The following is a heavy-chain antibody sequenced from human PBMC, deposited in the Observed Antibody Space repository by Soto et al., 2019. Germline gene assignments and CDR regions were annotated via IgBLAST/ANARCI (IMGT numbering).Heavy chain of an antibody. D-gene: IGHD2-15*01. CDR3: ARVVVAGPKLFDY. CDR2: IIPIFGTA. V-gene: IGHV1-69*13. Sequence: GASVKVSCKASGGTFSSYAISWVRQAPGQGLEWMGGIIPIFGTANYAQKFQGRVTITADESTSTAYMELSSLRSEDTAVYYCARVVVAGPKLFDYWGQGTLVTVSS. CDR1: GGTFSSYA. J-gene: IGHJ4*02.